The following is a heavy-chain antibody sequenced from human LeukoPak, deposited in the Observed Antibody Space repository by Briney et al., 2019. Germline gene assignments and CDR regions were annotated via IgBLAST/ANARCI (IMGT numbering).Heavy chain of an antibody. J-gene: IGHJ4*02. CDR1: GLTFSSHW. CDR2: IYSGGST. CDR3: ARATPPYYDSSGYYYPSFDY. V-gene: IGHV3-53*01. Sequence: GGSLRLSCAASGLTFSSHWMHWVRQAPGKGLEWVSVIYSGGSTYYADSVKGRFTISRDNSKNTLYLQMNSLRAEDTAVYYCARATPPYYDSSGYYYPSFDYWGQGTLVTVSS. D-gene: IGHD3-22*01.